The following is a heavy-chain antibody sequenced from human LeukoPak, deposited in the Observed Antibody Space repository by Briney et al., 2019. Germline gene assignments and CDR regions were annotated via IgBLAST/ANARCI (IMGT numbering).Heavy chain of an antibody. CDR3: AGIAVAGQDLDY. CDR1: GYTFTGYY. CDR2: INPNSGGT. Sequence: ASLKVSCKASGYTFTGYYMHWVRQAPGQGVEGMGWINPNSGGTNYAQKFRGRVTMTRDTSISTAYMELSRLRSDDTAVYYCAGIAVAGQDLDYWGQGTLVTVSS. J-gene: IGHJ4*02. D-gene: IGHD6-19*01. V-gene: IGHV1-2*02.